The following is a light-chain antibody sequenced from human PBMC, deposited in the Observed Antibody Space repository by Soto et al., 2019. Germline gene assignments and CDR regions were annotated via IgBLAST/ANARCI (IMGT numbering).Light chain of an antibody. Sequence: DIVMTQSPDSLAVSLGERATINCKSSQSVLYSSNNKNYLAWYQQKPGQPPELLIYWASTRESGVPDRFSGSGSGTDFTLTISSLQAEDVAVYYCQQYYSAPLTFGGGTKVDI. V-gene: IGKV4-1*01. CDR1: QSVLYSSNNKNY. J-gene: IGKJ4*01. CDR3: QQYYSAPLT. CDR2: WAS.